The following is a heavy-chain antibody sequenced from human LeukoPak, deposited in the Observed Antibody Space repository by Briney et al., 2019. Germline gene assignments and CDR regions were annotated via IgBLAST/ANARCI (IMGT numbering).Heavy chain of an antibody. D-gene: IGHD3-9*01. CDR1: GGSISSGGYY. CDR3: ARLNFDWLLPYYYYGMDV. V-gene: IGHV4-61*08. CDR2: IYYSGSI. J-gene: IGHJ6*02. Sequence: PSQTLSLTCTVSGGSISSGGYYWSWIRQPPGKGLGWIGYIYYSGSINYNPSLKSRVTISVDTSKNQFSLKLSSVTAADTAVYYCARLNFDWLLPYYYYGMDVWGQGTTVTVSS.